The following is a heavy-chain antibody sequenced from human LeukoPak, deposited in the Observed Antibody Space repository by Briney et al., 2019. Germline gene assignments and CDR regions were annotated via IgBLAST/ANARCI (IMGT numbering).Heavy chain of an antibody. CDR1: GGSFSGYY. D-gene: IGHD2-21*02. CDR2: INHRGST. Sequence: SETLSLTCAVYGGSFSGYYWSWIRQPPGKGLEWIGEINHRGSTNYNPSLKSRVTISLDTSKNQFSLTLSSVTAADTAVYYCARHHLAYCAGDCYPYWFFDLWGRGTLVTVSS. J-gene: IGHJ2*01. V-gene: IGHV4-34*01. CDR3: ARHHLAYCAGDCYPYWFFDL.